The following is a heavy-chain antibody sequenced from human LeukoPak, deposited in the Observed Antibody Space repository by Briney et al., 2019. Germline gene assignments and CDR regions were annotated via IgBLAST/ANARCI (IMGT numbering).Heavy chain of an antibody. CDR2: ISYDGSNK. Sequence: GGSLRLSCAASGFTFSSYGMHWVRQAPGKGLEWVAVISYDGSNKYYADSVKGRFTISRDNSKNTLYPQMNSLRAEDTAVYYCVGLDFDYWGQGTLVTVSS. D-gene: IGHD2-2*03. CDR1: GFTFSSYG. CDR3: VGLDFDY. V-gene: IGHV3-30*03. J-gene: IGHJ4*02.